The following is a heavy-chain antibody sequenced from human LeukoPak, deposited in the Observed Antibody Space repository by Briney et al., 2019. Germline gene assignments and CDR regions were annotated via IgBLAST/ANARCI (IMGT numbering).Heavy chain of an antibody. CDR3: ARTYFWNSYYYMDV. J-gene: IGHJ6*03. D-gene: IGHD3-3*01. CDR1: GGSISSGGYY. V-gene: IGHV4-31*03. CDR2: IYYSGST. Sequence: PSETLSLTCTVSGGSISSGGYYWSWIRQHPGKGLEWIGYIYYSGSTYYNPSLKSRVTISVDTSKNQFSLKLSSVTAADTAVYYCARTYFWNSYYYMDVWGKGTTVTVSS.